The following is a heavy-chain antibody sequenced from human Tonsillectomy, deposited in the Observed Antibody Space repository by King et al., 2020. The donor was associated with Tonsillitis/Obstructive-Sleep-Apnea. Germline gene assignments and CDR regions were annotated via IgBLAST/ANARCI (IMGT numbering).Heavy chain of an antibody. V-gene: IGHV3-9*01. J-gene: IGHJ1*01. Sequence: VQLVESGGGLVQPGRSLRLSCAASGFTFDDYAMHWVRQAPGKGLEWVSGISWNSGSIGSADSVKGRFTISRDNAKNSLYLQKNSLRAEDTALYYCAGDEWYSSNCALGPLYFQHWGQGTLVTVSS. CDR2: ISWNSGSI. D-gene: IGHD4-11*01. CDR1: GFTFDDYA. CDR3: AGDEWYSSNCALGPLYFQH.